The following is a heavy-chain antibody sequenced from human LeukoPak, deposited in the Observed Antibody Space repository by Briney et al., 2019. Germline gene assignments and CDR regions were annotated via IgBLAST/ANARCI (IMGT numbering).Heavy chain of an antibody. CDR3: VRHISTNTGYFDS. D-gene: IGHD5-24*01. V-gene: IGHV4-39*01. J-gene: IGHJ4*02. CDR1: GDSINSHSYY. CDR2: VYYDGTS. Sequence: SETLSLTCTVSGDSINSHSYYWGWIRQPPGKGLEWIGSVYYDGTSYSNPSLKSRVAVFVDTSMDQFSLDLSFVTAADTDLYYCVRHISTNTGYFDSCGQGTLVSVSS.